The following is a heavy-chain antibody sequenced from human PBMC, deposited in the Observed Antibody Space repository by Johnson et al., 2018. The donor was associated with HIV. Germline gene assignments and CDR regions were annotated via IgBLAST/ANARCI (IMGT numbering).Heavy chain of an antibody. V-gene: IGHV3-74*01. CDR1: GFTFSNSW. Sequence: VQLVESGGGLVQPGGSLRLSCAASGFTFSNSWMHWVRQAPGEGLVWVSHINSDGINITYADSVKGRFTISRDNAKNTLYLQMNSLRAEDTAVYYCVRDPYYYDSSDAFDIWGQGTMVTVSS. CDR3: VRDPYYYDSSDAFDI. D-gene: IGHD3-22*01. J-gene: IGHJ3*02. CDR2: INSDGINI.